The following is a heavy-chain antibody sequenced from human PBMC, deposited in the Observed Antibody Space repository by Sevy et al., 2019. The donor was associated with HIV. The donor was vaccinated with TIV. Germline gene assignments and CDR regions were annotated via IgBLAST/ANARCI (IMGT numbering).Heavy chain of an antibody. CDR3: ARDKGRDGSYNEGFDY. J-gene: IGHJ4*02. CDR2: IIPIFGTA. D-gene: IGHD1-26*01. CDR1: GGTFSSYA. V-gene: IGHV1-69*13. Sequence: ASVKVSCKASGGTFSSYAISWVRQAPGQGLEWMGRIIPIFGTANYAQKFQGRVTITADESTSTAYMELSSLRSEDTAVYYCARDKGRDGSYNEGFDYWGQGTLVTVSS.